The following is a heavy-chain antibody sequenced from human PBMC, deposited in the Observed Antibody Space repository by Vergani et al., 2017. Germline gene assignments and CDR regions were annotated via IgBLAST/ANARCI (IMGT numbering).Heavy chain of an antibody. J-gene: IGHJ6*03. Sequence: QLQLQESDSRLVNPSQTLSLTCTLSGDAISRDTYSWNWVRQPPGKPLEWIGSVYYSGTTYYNPSLGGRVTMSSDKSKNHFSLTLTSVTAADSAFYFCARGQTGYSRDWSTYFFYMDVWGKGTTVTVSS. CDR3: ARGQTGYSRDWSTYFFYMDV. D-gene: IGHD3/OR15-3a*01. CDR1: GDAISRDTYS. CDR2: VYYSGTT. V-gene: IGHV4-30-2*01.